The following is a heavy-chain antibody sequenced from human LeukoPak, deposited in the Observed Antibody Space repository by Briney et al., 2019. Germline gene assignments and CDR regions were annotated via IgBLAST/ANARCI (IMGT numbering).Heavy chain of an antibody. CDR3: SSTYLFLPTKSDFDY. V-gene: IGHV4-39*01. CDR2: IYYSGST. D-gene: IGHD2-21*01. J-gene: IGHJ4*02. Sequence: SETLSLTCTVSGGSISSSSYYWGWIRQPPGEGLEGIGSIYYSGSTYYNPSLKSHVTLSLDTYENLLSMTLSCVTAPDEGVYYRSSTYLFLPTKSDFDYWGQETLVTVSS. CDR1: GGSISSSSYY.